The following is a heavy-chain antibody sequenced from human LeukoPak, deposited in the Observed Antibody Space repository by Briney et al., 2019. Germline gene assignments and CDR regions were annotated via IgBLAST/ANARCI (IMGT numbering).Heavy chain of an antibody. J-gene: IGHJ4*02. D-gene: IGHD2-2*01. CDR1: GFTFRSYW. Sequence: PGGSLRLSCAASGFTFRSYWMHWVRQAPGKGLVWVSRINSDGSSTNYADSVKGRFTISRDNAKNTLYLQMNSLRAEGTAVYYCARGGLGYCSSTSCYGLDSWGQGTLVTVSS. CDR2: INSDGSST. V-gene: IGHV3-74*01. CDR3: ARGGLGYCSSTSCYGLDS.